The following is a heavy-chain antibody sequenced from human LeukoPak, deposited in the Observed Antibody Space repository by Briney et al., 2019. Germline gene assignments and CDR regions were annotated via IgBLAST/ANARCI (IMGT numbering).Heavy chain of an antibody. J-gene: IGHJ6*02. D-gene: IGHD6-13*01. CDR3: AKNQNPVYSSSWRPYYYYGMDV. CDR1: GFSFSTYS. Sequence: GGSLRLSCAASGFSFSTYSMNWVRQAPGKGLEWVSYIVGSSSTIYYADSVKGRFTISRDNSKNTLYLQMNSLRAEDTAVYYCAKNQNPVYSSSWRPYYYYGMDVWGQGTTVTVSS. V-gene: IGHV3-48*01. CDR2: IVGSSSTI.